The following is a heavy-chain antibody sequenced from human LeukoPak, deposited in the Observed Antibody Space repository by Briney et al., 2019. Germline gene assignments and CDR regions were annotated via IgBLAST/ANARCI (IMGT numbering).Heavy chain of an antibody. CDR1: GGTFSSYA. CDR3: GYSYGYRRYYYYYYMDV. CDR2: IIPIFGTA. V-gene: IGHV1-69*05. D-gene: IGHD5-18*01. J-gene: IGHJ6*03. Sequence: GSSVKVSCKASGGTFSSYAISWVRQAPGQGLEWMGGIIPIFGTANYAQKFQGRVTITTDESTSTAYMELSSLRSEDTAVYYCGYSYGYRRYYYYYYMDVWGKGTTGTVSS.